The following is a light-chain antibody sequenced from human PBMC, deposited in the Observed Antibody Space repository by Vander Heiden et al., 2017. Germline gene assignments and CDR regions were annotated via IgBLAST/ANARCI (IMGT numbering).Light chain of an antibody. CDR3: GAWDSSLSGAV. V-gene: IGLV1-51*01. CDR2: DNN. CDR1: SSNIGNNY. Sequence: SVLTQPPSVSAAPGQKVTISCSGSSSNIGNNYVSWFQQLPGTAPKLLIYDNNKRPSGIPDRFSGSKSGTSATLGITGLQTGDEADYYCGAWDSSLSGAVFAGGTQLTVL. J-gene: IGLJ7*01.